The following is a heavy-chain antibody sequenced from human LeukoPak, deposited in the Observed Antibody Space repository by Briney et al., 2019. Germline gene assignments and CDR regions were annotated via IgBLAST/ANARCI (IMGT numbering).Heavy chain of an antibody. CDR3: ARAETYSSGWYDPFFDY. V-gene: IGHV4-38-2*02. CDR1: GGSISSYY. CDR2: IYHSGSS. D-gene: IGHD6-19*01. Sequence: PSETLSLTCTVSGGSISSYYWSWIRRPPGKGLEWIGSIYHSGSSYYNPSLKSRVTISVDTSKNQFSLKRRSVTAADTAVYHCARAETYSSGWYDPFFDYWGQGTLVTVSS. J-gene: IGHJ4*02.